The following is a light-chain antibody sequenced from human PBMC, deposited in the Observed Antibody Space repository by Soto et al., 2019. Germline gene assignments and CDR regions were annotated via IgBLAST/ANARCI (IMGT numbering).Light chain of an antibody. CDR1: NIDSRT. CDR2: DNS. CDR3: QSYDSSLNGYV. V-gene: IGLV3-21*02. Sequence: SYELTQPPSVSVAPGQTATISCGENNIDSRTVHWYQQKPGQAPLLVVYDNSFRPSGIPNRFSGSKSGTSASLAITGLQAEDEADYYCQSYDSSLNGYVFGTGTKLTVL. J-gene: IGLJ1*01.